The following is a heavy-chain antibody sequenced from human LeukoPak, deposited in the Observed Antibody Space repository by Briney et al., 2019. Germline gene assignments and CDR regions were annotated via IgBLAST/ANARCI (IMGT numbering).Heavy chain of an antibody. Sequence: GASVKVSCKVSRYTLTELSMYWVRQAPGKGLEWMGGFDPEDGESFYAQKFQGRVTVTEDTSTDTAYMELSSLRSEDTAVYYCATAPTGWLVKQYGMDVWGQGTTVTVSS. CDR2: FDPEDGES. CDR1: RYTLTELS. V-gene: IGHV1-24*01. J-gene: IGHJ6*02. CDR3: ATAPTGWLVKQYGMDV. D-gene: IGHD6-19*01.